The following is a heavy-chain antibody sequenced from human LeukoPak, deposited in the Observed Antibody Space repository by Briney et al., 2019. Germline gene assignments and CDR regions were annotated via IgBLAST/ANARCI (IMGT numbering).Heavy chain of an antibody. J-gene: IGHJ4*02. CDR2: ISSSDGST. V-gene: IGHV3-23*01. CDR1: GFTFSSYA. CDR3: AKDERNWNYNLASQTYD. Sequence: GGSLGLSCVASGFTFSSYAMNWVRQAPGKGLEWVSAISSSDGSTYYADSVKGRSTISRDNSKNTVYLQMNSLRAEDTAVYYCAKDERNWNYNLASQTYDWGQGTLVTVSS. D-gene: IGHD1-7*01.